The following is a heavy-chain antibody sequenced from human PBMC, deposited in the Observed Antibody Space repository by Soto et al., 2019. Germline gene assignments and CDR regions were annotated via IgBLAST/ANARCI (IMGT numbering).Heavy chain of an antibody. J-gene: IGHJ5*02. Sequence: SETLSLTCAVYGGSFSGYYWSWIRQPPGKGLEWIGEINHSGSTNYNPSLKSRVTISVDTSKNQFSLKLSSVTAADTAVYYCARGCSSTSCLLPDPWGQGTLVTVSS. CDR2: INHSGST. CDR3: ARGCSSTSCLLPDP. V-gene: IGHV4-34*01. CDR1: GGSFSGYY. D-gene: IGHD2-2*01.